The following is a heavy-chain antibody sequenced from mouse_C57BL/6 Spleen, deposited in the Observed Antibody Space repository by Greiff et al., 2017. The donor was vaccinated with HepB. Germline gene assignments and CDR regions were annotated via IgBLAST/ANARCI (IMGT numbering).Heavy chain of an antibody. V-gene: IGHV1-69*01. CDR3: ARSNPWFAY. J-gene: IGHJ3*01. CDR1: GYTFTSYW. CDR2: IDPSYSYT. Sequence: QVQLQQPGAELVMPGASVKLSCKASGYTFTSYWMHWVKQRPGQGLEWIGEIDPSYSYTNYNQKFKGKSTLTVDKSSSTAYMQLSSLTSEDSAVYYCARSNPWFAYWGQGTLVTVSA.